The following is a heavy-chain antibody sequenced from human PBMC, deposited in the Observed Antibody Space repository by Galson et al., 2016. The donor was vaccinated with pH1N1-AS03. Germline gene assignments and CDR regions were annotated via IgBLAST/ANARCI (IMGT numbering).Heavy chain of an antibody. V-gene: IGHV3-30*01. D-gene: IGHD3-10*01. CDR3: ASFPAFQTYFYDSGSDY. J-gene: IGHJ4*02. CDR2: ITYDGNYD. CDR1: GFTFSSFI. Sequence: SLRLSCAASGFTFSSFIMHWVRQAPGKGLEWVAAITYDGNYDSYEDSVKGRFAVSRDNSKNTLHLQMNSLREEDTAVYYCASFPAFQTYFYDSGSDYWGQGTLVSVSS.